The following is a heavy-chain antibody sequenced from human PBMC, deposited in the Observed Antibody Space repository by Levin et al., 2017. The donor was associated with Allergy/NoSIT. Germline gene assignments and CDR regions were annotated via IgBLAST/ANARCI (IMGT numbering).Heavy chain of an antibody. Sequence: GESLKISCAASGFTFSSYGMHWVRQAPGKGLEWVAVIWYDGSNKYYADSVKGRFTISRDNSKNTLYLQMNSLRAEDTAVYYCAREVITMDHYYMDVWGKGTTVTVSS. J-gene: IGHJ6*03. V-gene: IGHV3-33*01. CDR2: IWYDGSNK. CDR3: AREVITMDHYYMDV. D-gene: IGHD3-10*01. CDR1: GFTFSSYG.